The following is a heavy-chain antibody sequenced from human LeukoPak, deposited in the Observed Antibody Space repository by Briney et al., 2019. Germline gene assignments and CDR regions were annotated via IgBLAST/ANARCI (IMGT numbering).Heavy chain of an antibody. CDR2: ISPSGDNT. J-gene: IGHJ4*02. Sequence: PGGSLRLSCAASGFTFSSYGMSWVRQAPGKGLEWVSAISPSGDNTYYADSMKGRFTISRDNSKNTLYLQMNSLRAEDTAVYYCAKDKGIADHRGYFDYWGQGTLVTVSS. V-gene: IGHV3-23*01. D-gene: IGHD6-13*01. CDR1: GFTFSSYG. CDR3: AKDKGIADHRGYFDY.